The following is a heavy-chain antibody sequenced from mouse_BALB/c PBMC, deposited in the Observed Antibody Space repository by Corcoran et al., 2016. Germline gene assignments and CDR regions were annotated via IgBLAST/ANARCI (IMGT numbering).Heavy chain of an antibody. CDR1: GYSFTGYT. CDR3: ARMRANDYGGWYFDV. J-gene: IGHJ1*01. CDR2: INPYNGGT. Sequence: EVQLQQSGPELVKPGASMEISCKASGYSFTGYTMNWVKQSHGKNLEWIGLINPYNGGTSYSQKFKGKATLTVDKSSSTAYMELLSLTSEDSAVYYCARMRANDYGGWYFDVWGAGTTVTVSS. D-gene: IGHD2-4*01. V-gene: IGHV1-18*01.